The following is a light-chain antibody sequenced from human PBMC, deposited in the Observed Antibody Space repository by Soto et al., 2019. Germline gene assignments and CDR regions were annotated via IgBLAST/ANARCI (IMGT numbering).Light chain of an antibody. CDR1: QTISSW. J-gene: IGKJ1*01. V-gene: IGKV1-5*03. CDR3: QHYNSYSEA. Sequence: DIQMTQSPSTLSGSVGDRVTITCRASQTISSWLAWYLQKPGKVPKLLIYKASTLKSGVPSRFSGSGSGTEFTVTISSLQPDDFATCYCQHYNSYSEAFSQGTKVDTK. CDR2: KAS.